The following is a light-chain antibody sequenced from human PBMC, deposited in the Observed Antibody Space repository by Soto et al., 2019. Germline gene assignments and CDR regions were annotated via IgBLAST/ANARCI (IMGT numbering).Light chain of an antibody. Sequence: DIQMTQSPSSLSASVGDRVTITCRASQSIRNYLNWYQQKPGKAPKLLIYAASSLQSGVPSRFSVSGSGTDFTLTFSSLQPEDFATYYCQQSYSAPYTFGQGTKLEIK. CDR2: AAS. V-gene: IGKV1-39*01. J-gene: IGKJ2*01. CDR3: QQSYSAPYT. CDR1: QSIRNY.